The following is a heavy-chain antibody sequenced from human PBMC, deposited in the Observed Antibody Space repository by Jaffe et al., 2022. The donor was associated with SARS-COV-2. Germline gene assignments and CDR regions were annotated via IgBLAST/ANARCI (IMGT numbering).Heavy chain of an antibody. J-gene: IGHJ3*02. CDR1: RFTLSLYY. CDR3: GRGGPVAAVDI. D-gene: IGHD2-15*01. V-gene: IGHV3-74*01. Sequence: DVQLVESGGGLVQPGGSLRLSCAASRFTLSLYYMHWVRQAPGKGLVWVSDINGDGTSTNYADSVKGRFIISRDNAKNTLYLQMNSLRADDSAVYFCGRGGPVAAVDIWGPGTMVTVSS. CDR2: INGDGTST.